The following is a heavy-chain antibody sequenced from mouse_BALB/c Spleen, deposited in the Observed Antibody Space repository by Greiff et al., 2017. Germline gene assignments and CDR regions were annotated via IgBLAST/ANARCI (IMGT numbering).Heavy chain of an antibody. CDR1: GYAFTNYL. D-gene: IGHD1-1*01. Sequence: VKLQESGAELVRPGTSVKVSCKASGYAFTNYLIEWVKQRPGQGLEWIGVINPGSGGTNYNEKFKGKATLTADKSSSTAYMQLSSLTSDDSAVYFCATRYGSSYSLYAMDYWGQGTSVTVSS. CDR3: ATRYGSSYSLYAMDY. V-gene: IGHV1-54*03. CDR2: INPGSGGT. J-gene: IGHJ4*01.